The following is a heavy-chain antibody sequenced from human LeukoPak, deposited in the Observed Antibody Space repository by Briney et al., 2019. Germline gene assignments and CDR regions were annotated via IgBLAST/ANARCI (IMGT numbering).Heavy chain of an antibody. Sequence: SETLSLTCTLSGGSITSRAYYCSRIRQPPGRGLEWFGYIYYSGSTYYNPYLKRRVTISLETSKNQFSLKLSSVTAADTAVHYCARESSGGFFDYWGQGSLFTVSS. D-gene: IGHD2-15*01. CDR1: GGSITSRAYY. J-gene: IGHJ4*02. V-gene: IGHV4-30-4*08. CDR3: ARESSGGFFDY. CDR2: IYYSGST.